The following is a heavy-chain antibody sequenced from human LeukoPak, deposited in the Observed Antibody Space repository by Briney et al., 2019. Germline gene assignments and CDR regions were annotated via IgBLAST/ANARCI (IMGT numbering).Heavy chain of an antibody. Sequence: SQTLSLTCAVPGGSINSGGSCCCWIRLPRGKWLGSRGYIFYGGSTNYKPSLKSRATIPLETSKNHFSLKLSSVAAAAPAFYYCARPAVNTLGAPFDYWGQGTLVTVSS. J-gene: IGHJ4*02. V-gene: IGHV4-61*03. D-gene: IGHD5-18*01. CDR3: ARPAVNTLGAPFDY. CDR1: GGSINSGGSC. CDR2: IFYGGST.